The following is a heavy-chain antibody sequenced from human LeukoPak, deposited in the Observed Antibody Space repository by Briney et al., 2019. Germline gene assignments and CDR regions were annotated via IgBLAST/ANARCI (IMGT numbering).Heavy chain of an antibody. V-gene: IGHV4-4*07. CDR1: GGSMSSYY. D-gene: IGHD3-22*01. J-gene: IGHJ4*02. CDR2: VYSSGSS. CDR3: ARAYYYDSSGYYHGHEKFDY. Sequence: SETLSLTCTVSGGSMSSYYWSWIRQPAGKGLEWIGRVYSSGSSNYNPSLESRVTMSLDTSKKQFSLRLTSVTAADTAVYYCARAYYYDSSGYYHGHEKFDYWGQGILVTVSS.